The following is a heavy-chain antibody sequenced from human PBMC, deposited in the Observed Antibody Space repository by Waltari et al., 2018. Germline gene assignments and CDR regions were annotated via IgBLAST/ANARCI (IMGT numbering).Heavy chain of an antibody. CDR3: ARGYGYYYDSNFDY. CDR2: IYYSGST. D-gene: IGHD3-22*01. CDR1: GGSFSGYY. V-gene: IGHV4-34*11. Sequence: QVQLQQWGAGLLKPSETLSLTCAVYGGSFSGYYWSWIRQPPGKGLQWIGYIYYSGSTNYNPSLKSLVTISVDTSKNQFSLKLSSVTAADTAVYYCARGYGYYYDSNFDYWGQGTLVTVSS. J-gene: IGHJ4*02.